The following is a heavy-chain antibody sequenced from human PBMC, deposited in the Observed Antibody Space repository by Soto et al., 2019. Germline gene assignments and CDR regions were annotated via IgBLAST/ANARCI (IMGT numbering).Heavy chain of an antibody. J-gene: IGHJ5*02. CDR2: IYTSGST. CDR1: GGSISSYY. D-gene: IGHD1-20*01. CDR3: ARGRGNWNLNWFDP. Sequence: QVQLQESGPGLVKPSETLSLTCTVSGGSISSYYWSWIRQPAGKGLEWIGRIYTSGSTNYNPSLKSRVTTSVDTSKNQFSLKLSSVTAADTAVYYCARGRGNWNLNWFDPWGQGTLVTVSS. V-gene: IGHV4-4*07.